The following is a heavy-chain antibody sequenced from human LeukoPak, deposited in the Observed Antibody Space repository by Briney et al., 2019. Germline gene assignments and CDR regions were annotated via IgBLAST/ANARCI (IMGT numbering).Heavy chain of an antibody. CDR1: GFTFSSYG. V-gene: IGHV3-66*01. CDR3: ASLHDYGGNPDY. Sequence: PGGSLRLSCAASGFTFSSYGMHWVRQAPGKGLEWVSVIYSGGSTYYADSVKGRFTISRDNSKNTLYLQMNSLRAEDTAVYYCASLHDYGGNPDYWGQGTLVTVSS. CDR2: IYSGGST. D-gene: IGHD4-23*01. J-gene: IGHJ4*02.